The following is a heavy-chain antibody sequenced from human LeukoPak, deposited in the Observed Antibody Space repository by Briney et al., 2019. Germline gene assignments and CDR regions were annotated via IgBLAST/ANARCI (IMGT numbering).Heavy chain of an antibody. CDR2: ISGSGGST. CDR1: GFTFSSYA. Sequence: GGSLRLPCAASGFTFSSYAMTWVRQAPGKGLEWVSTISGSGGSTYYADSVKGRFTISRDSSKDTLCLQMNNLRAEDTAVYYCAKAPPSSWYLIDYWGQGTLVTVSS. J-gene: IGHJ4*02. CDR3: AKAPPSSWYLIDY. V-gene: IGHV3-23*01. D-gene: IGHD6-13*01.